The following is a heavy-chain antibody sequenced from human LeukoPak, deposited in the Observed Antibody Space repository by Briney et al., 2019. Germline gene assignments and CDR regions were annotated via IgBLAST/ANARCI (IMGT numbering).Heavy chain of an antibody. J-gene: IGHJ4*02. D-gene: IGHD5-18*01. Sequence: SETLSLTCTVSGGSISSYYWSWIRQPPGKGLEWIGYIYYSGSTYYNPSLKSRVATSVDTSKNQFSLKLSSVTAADTAVYYCARHRGRDTNDYWGQGTLVTVSS. V-gene: IGHV4-59*04. CDR1: GGSISSYY. CDR3: ARHRGRDTNDY. CDR2: IYYSGST.